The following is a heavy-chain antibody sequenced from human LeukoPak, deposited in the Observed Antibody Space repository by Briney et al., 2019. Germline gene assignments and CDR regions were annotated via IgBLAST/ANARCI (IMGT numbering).Heavy chain of an antibody. V-gene: IGHV4-39*07. Sequence: SETLSLTCTVSGGSISSSSYYWRWLRQPPGKGLEWIGEINHSGSTNYNPSLKSRFTISVDTSKNQFSLKLSSVTAADTAVYYCARDPMTTVTTSNYWGQGTLVTVSS. CDR1: GGSISSSSYY. J-gene: IGHJ4*02. D-gene: IGHD4-17*01. CDR2: INHSGST. CDR3: ARDPMTTVTTSNY.